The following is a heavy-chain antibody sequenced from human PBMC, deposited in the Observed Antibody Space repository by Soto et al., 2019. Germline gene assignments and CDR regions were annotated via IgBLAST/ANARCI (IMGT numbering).Heavy chain of an antibody. V-gene: IGHV3-30*18. CDR2: ISYDGSNK. J-gene: IGHJ4*02. D-gene: IGHD3-16*01. CDR1: GFTFSSYG. Sequence: QVQLVESGGGVVQTGRSLRLSCAASGFTFSSYGMHWVRQAPGKGLEWVAVISYDGSNKYYADSVKGRFTISRDNSKNTLYLQMNSMRAEDTAVYYCAKDTGRGGSDYWGQGTLVTVSS. CDR3: AKDTGRGGSDY.